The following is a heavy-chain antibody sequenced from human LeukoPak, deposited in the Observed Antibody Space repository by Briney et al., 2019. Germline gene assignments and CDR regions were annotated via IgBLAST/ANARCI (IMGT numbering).Heavy chain of an antibody. V-gene: IGHV3-53*01. CDR2: IYSGGST. J-gene: IGHJ3*02. CDR1: GFTVSSNY. D-gene: IGHD3-9*01. CDR3: AKASGQFDSNDAFDI. Sequence: GGSLRLSCAASGFTVSSNYMSWVRQAPGKGLGWVSVIYSGGSTYYADSVKGRFTISRDNSKKTMYLQMKSLRGEDTAVYYCAKASGQFDSNDAFDIWGQGTVVTVSS.